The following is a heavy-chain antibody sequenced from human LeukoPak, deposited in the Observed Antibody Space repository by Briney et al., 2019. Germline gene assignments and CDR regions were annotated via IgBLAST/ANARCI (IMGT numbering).Heavy chain of an antibody. V-gene: IGHV3-48*04. CDR1: GFTFSSYW. Sequence: GGSLRLSCAASGFTFSSYWMSWVRQAPGEGLEWLSYISGRSYSMYYAESVKGRFTISRDNSNNSLYLQLNFLRVEDTAIYYCARGKRSYDSWGQGTLVTVSS. CDR3: ARGKRSYDS. CDR2: ISGRSYSM. J-gene: IGHJ4*02.